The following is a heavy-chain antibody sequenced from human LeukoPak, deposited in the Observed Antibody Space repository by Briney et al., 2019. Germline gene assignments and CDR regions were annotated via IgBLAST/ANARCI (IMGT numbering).Heavy chain of an antibody. J-gene: IGHJ5*02. D-gene: IGHD1-26*01. V-gene: IGHV1-18*01. CDR2: ISAYNGNT. CDR3: ARNPHGSGSYHNWFDP. CDR1: GYTFTSYG. Sequence: EASVKVSCKASGYTFTSYGISWVRQAPGQGLEWMGWISAYNGNTNYAQKLQGRVTMTTDTSTSTAYMELRSLRSDDTAVYYCARNPHGSGSYHNWFDPWGQGTLVTVSS.